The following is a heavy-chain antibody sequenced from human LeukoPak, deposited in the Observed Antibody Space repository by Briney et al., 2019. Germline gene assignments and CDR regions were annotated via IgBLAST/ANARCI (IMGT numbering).Heavy chain of an antibody. CDR2: IKYDGNEE. CDR1: GFTFSSYW. V-gene: IGHV3-7*01. D-gene: IGHD1-1*01. J-gene: IGHJ4*02. CDR3: KSGGTAPGSFDY. Sequence: GGSLRLSCAASGFTFSSYWMSWMRQAPGKGLEWVANIKYDGNEEYYVDSVKGRFTISRDNAKNSLYLQLNSLRVEDTAVYYCKSGGTAPGSFDYWGQGTLVTVSP.